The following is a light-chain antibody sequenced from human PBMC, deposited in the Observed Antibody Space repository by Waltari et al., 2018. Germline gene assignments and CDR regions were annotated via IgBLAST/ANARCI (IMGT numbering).Light chain of an antibody. CDR3: QQYGSSPQT. J-gene: IGKJ2*01. CDR2: GAS. CDR1: RRVAGTS. V-gene: IGKV3-20*01. Sequence: EIVLTQSPDSLSLSPGERAPLPCTASRRVAGTSLAWYQQKPGQAPRLLIYGASNRATGIPDRFSGSGSGTDFTLTISRLGPEDFAVYYCQQYGSSPQTFGQGTKLEIK.